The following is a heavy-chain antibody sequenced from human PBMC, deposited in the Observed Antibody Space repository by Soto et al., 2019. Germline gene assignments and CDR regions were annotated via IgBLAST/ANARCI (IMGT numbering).Heavy chain of an antibody. CDR1: GGSISSGDYY. CDR2: IYYSGST. Sequence: QVQLQESGPGLVKPSQTLSLTCTVSGGSISSGDYYWSWIRQPPGKGLEWIGYIYYSGSTYYNPSLKSRGTISVDTSKNQFSLKLSSVTAADTAVYYCARAPHYYDSSGYYPRYFDYWGQGTLVTVSS. J-gene: IGHJ4*02. V-gene: IGHV4-30-4*01. D-gene: IGHD3-22*01. CDR3: ARAPHYYDSSGYYPRYFDY.